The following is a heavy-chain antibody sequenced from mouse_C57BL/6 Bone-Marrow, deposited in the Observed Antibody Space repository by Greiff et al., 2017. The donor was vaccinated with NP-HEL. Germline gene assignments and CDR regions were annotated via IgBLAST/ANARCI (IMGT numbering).Heavy chain of an antibody. J-gene: IGHJ2*01. Sequence: DVKLQESGPGMVKPSQSLSLTCTVTGYSITSGYDWHWIRHFPGNKLEWMGYISYSGSTNYNPSLKSRISITHDTSKNHFFLKLNSVTTEDTATYYCARGLRQLRLLDYWGQGTTLTVSS. CDR1: GYSITSGYD. V-gene: IGHV3-1*01. D-gene: IGHD3-2*02. CDR2: ISYSGST. CDR3: ARGLRQLRLLDY.